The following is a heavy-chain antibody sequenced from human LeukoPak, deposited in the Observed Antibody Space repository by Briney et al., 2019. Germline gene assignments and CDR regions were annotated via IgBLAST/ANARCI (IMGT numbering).Heavy chain of an antibody. CDR1: GYTFTRNY. J-gene: IGHJ6*03. CDR3: ATPRRAPHPQLRLSMDV. Sequence: ASVKVSCKPSGYTFTRNYIHWVRQAPGQGREWMGWIDPNSGGINYAQKLQGRANMTRDTSLSTAYIELSSLGSDDTALYYFATPRRAPHPQLRLSMDVWGKGTTVTVSS. D-gene: IGHD3-3*01. CDR2: IDPNSGGI. V-gene: IGHV1-2*02.